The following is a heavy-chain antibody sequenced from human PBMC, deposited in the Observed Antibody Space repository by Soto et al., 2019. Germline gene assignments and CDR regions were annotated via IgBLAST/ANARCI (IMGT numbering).Heavy chain of an antibody. Sequence: QVQLVQSGAEVKKPGSSVKVSCKASGGTFSSYAISWVRQAPGQGLEWMGGIIPIFGTANYAQKFQGRVTITADESTSTAYMELSSLRSEDTAVYYCAMGGYCSSTSCAPRYYYGMDVWDQGTTVTVSS. CDR1: GGTFSSYA. J-gene: IGHJ6*02. D-gene: IGHD2-2*01. V-gene: IGHV1-69*01. CDR3: AMGGYCSSTSCAPRYYYGMDV. CDR2: IIPIFGTA.